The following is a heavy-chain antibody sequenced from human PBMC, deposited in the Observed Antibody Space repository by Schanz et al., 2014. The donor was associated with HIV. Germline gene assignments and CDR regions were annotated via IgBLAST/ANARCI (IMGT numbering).Heavy chain of an antibody. D-gene: IGHD3-10*01. V-gene: IGHV3-33*05. CDR3: AKDLRANYYGPQVDWFDS. CDR2: ISYDGINK. CDR1: GITFSTSG. Sequence: QVQLVESGGGVVQPGRSLRLSCAASGITFSTSGMHWVRQAPGKGLEWVTLISYDGINKYYADSVKGRFTISRDNSKSTLYLQMNSLRAEDTAVYYCAKDLRANYYGPQVDWFDSWGQGTRVTVTS. J-gene: IGHJ5*01.